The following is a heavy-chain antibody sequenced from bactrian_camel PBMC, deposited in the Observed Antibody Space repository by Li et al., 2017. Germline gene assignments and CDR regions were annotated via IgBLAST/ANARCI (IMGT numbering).Heavy chain of an antibody. CDR1: KITGSYSYSSYC. V-gene: IGHV3S55*01. Sequence: HVQLVESGGGSVQAGGSLRLSCLPAKITGSYSYSSYCMGWFRQAPGKEREGVAAIDSDGSTSYADSVKGRFTISKDNAKSTLYLQLDSLETEDTAMYYCARGGFNWAFGNCGQGTQVTVS. J-gene: IGHJ4*01. CDR3: ARGGFNWAFGN. CDR2: IDSDGST. D-gene: IGHD8*01.